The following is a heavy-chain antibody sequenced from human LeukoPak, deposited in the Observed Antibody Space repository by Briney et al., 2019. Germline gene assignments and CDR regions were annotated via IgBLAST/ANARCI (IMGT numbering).Heavy chain of an antibody. D-gene: IGHD5-18*01. CDR2: TSRSGDST. J-gene: IGHJ4*02. CDR1: GFTFSSYA. Sequence: GGSLRLSCAASGFTFSSYAISWVRQAPGKGLEWVSATSRSGDSTHYADSVKSRFTISRDNSKNTLYLQMSILRAEDTAVYYCARESVDTSLIHVDYWGQGTLVTVSS. CDR3: ARESVDTSLIHVDY. V-gene: IGHV3-23*01.